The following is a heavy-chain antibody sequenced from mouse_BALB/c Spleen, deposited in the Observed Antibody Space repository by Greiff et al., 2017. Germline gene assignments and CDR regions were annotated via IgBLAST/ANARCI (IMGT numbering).Heavy chain of an antibody. J-gene: IGHJ4*01. Sequence: EVKLEESGPGLVKPSQSLSLTCTVTGYSITSDYAWNWIRQFPGNKLEWMGYISYSGSTSYNPSLKSRISITRDTSKNQFFLQLNSVTTEDTATYYGASYYGNHGAYYAMDYWGQGTSVTVSS. CDR1: GYSITSDYA. V-gene: IGHV3-2*02. CDR2: ISYSGST. D-gene: IGHD2-1*01. CDR3: ASYYGNHGAYYAMDY.